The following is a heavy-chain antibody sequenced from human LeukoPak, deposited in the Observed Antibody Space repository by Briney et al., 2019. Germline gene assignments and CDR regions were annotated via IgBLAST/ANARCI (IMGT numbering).Heavy chain of an antibody. D-gene: IGHD2-15*01. CDR2: IYSGGST. Sequence: GGSLRLSCAASGFTVSSNYMSWVRQAPGKGLEWVSVIYSGGSTYYADSVKGRFTISRDNSKNTLYLQMNSLRAEDTAVYYCAREDAVGYYYYGMDVWGQGTTVTVSS. CDR3: AREDAVGYYYYGMDV. V-gene: IGHV3-53*01. J-gene: IGHJ6*02. CDR1: GFTVSSNY.